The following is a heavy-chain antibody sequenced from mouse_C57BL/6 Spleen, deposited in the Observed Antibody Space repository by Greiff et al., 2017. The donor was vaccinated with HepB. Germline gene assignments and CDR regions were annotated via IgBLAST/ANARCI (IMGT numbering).Heavy chain of an antibody. Sequence: EVQLQQSGPELVKPGASVKMSCKASGYTFTDYNMHWVKQSHGKSLVWIGYINPNNGGTSYNQKFKGKATLSVNKSSSTAYMELRSLTSEDSAVYYCARPYYGSSYWYFDVWGTGTTVTVSS. J-gene: IGHJ1*03. CDR2: INPNNGGT. CDR3: ARPYYGSSYWYFDV. V-gene: IGHV1-22*01. D-gene: IGHD1-1*01. CDR1: GYTFTDYN.